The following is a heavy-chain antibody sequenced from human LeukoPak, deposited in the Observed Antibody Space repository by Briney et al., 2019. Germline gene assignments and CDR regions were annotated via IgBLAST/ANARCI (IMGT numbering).Heavy chain of an antibody. V-gene: IGHV4-34*01. J-gene: IGHJ6*02. CDR1: GFTFSSYE. Sequence: GSLRLSCAASGFTFSSYEMNWIRQPPGKGLEWIGEINHSGSTNYNPSLKSRVTISVDTSKNQFSLKLSSVTAADTAVYYCARGTRDWPPHYYYGMDVWGQGTTVTVSS. CDR2: INHSGST. D-gene: IGHD2-21*02. CDR3: ARGTRDWPPHYYYGMDV.